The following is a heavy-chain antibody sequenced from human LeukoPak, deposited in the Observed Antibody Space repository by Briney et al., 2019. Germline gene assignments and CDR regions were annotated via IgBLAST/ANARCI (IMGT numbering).Heavy chain of an antibody. CDR1: GGSISSSSYY. J-gene: IGHJ6*03. D-gene: IGHD4-17*01. Sequence: PSETLSLTCTVSGGSISSSSYYWGWIRQPPGKGLEWIGSIYYSGSTYYNPSLKSRVTISVDTSKNQFSLKLSSVTAADTAVYYCARFDGENPYYYYMDVWGKGTTVTVSS. V-gene: IGHV4-39*07. CDR2: IYYSGST. CDR3: ARFDGENPYYYYMDV.